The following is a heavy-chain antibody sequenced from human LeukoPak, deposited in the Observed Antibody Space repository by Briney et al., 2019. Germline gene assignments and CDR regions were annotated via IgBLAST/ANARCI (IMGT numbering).Heavy chain of an antibody. CDR2: IYYSGST. CDR1: GGSISSYY. CDR3: ARGSLRSYYFDY. D-gene: IGHD3-16*01. Sequence: NPSETLSLTCTVSGGSISSYYWSWIRQPPGKGLEWIGYIYYSGSTNYNPSLKSRVTISVDTSKNQFSLKLSSVTAADTAVYYCARGSLRSYYFDYWGQGTLVTVSS. V-gene: IGHV4-59*01. J-gene: IGHJ4*02.